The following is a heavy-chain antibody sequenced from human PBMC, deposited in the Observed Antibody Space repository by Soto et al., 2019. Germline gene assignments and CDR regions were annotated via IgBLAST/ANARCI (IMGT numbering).Heavy chain of an antibody. V-gene: IGHV3-64*01. CDR1: GFTFSTYA. Sequence: EVQLVESGGGLVQPGGSLRLSCAASGFTFSTYAMHWVRQAPGKGLEFVSAISSDGGNTYYANSVKGRFTISRDNSKNTLYLQVGSLRAEDMAVYYCARGYYNILSGYYDSWGQGTLVTVSS. CDR2: ISSDGGNT. CDR3: ARGYYNILSGYYDS. D-gene: IGHD3-9*01. J-gene: IGHJ4*02.